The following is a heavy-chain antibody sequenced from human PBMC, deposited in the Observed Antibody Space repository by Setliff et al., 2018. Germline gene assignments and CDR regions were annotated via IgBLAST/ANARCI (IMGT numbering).Heavy chain of an antibody. D-gene: IGHD3-3*01. J-gene: IGHJ6*03. V-gene: IGHV4-59*08. CDR2: IYYSGST. Sequence: PSETLSLTCTVSGGSISSHYWSWIRQPPGKGLEWIGYIYYSGSTNYNPSLKSRVTISVDTSKNQFSLKLSSVTAADTAVYYCARQVSHYDFWSGYYGYYYYYMDVWGKGTTVTVSS. CDR3: ARQVSHYDFWSGYYGYYYYYMDV. CDR1: GGSISSHY.